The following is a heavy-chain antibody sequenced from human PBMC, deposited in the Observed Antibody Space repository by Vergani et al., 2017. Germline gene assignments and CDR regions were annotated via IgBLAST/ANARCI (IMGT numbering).Heavy chain of an antibody. CDR2: VYARDSIT. Sequence: EVQLVQSGAEVKKPGESLKISCEGSGYTFTDYWVGWVRQKPGKGLEWMGVVYARDSITRYSLSFEGQVTISADRSKSTTFLKWSSLKASDTAVYYCARRQYVHSWVVSWFDPWGQGTQVTVSS. V-gene: IGHV5-51*01. J-gene: IGHJ5*02. CDR1: GYTFTDYW. CDR3: ARRQYVHSWVVSWFDP. D-gene: IGHD2-21*01.